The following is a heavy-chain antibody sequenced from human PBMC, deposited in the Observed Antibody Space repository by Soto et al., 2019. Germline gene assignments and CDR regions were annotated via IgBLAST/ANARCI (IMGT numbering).Heavy chain of an antibody. CDR1: GGSISSYY. V-gene: IGHV4-59*01. CDR2: IYYSGST. J-gene: IGHJ4*02. CDR3: ARSRYSSSWYVDY. Sequence: QVQLQESGPGLVKPSETLSLTCTVSGGSISSYYCSWIRQPPGKGLEWIGYIYYSGSTNYNPSLKSRATISVDTAKNQFSLNLSSVNAADTDVDYGARSRYSSSWYVDYWGQGTLVTVSS. D-gene: IGHD6-13*01.